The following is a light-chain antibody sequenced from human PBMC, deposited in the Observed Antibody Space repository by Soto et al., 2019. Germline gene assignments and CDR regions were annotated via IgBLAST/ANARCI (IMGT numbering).Light chain of an antibody. CDR3: QSYDSSLSGCYV. Sequence: QSVLTQPPSVSGAPGQRVTISCTGSSSNIGAGYDVHWYQQFPGTAPKLLIYGNSNRPSGVPDRFSGSKSGTSASLAITGLQAEDEADYYCQSYDSSLSGCYVFGTGTKLTVL. V-gene: IGLV1-40*01. CDR2: GNS. CDR1: SSNIGAGYD. J-gene: IGLJ1*01.